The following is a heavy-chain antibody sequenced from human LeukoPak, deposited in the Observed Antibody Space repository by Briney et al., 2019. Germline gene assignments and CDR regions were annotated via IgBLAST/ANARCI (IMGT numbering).Heavy chain of an antibody. CDR2: NISSSSYK. Sequence: PGGSLRLSCEASGFTLYDYYMRWIRQAARKGLEWVSYNISSSSYKSYSDPVKGRFPISRDNAKNSLYLQMNGLRAEDTAVYYCARVPPRYYGSGSYSGTFVYGREGTLVSVPS. CDR1: GFTLYDYY. J-gene: IGHJ4*02. V-gene: IGHV3-11*05. D-gene: IGHD3-10*01. CDR3: ARVPPRYYGSGSYSGTFVY.